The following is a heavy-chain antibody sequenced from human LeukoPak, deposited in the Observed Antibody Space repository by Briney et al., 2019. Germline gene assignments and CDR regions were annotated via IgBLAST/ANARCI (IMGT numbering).Heavy chain of an antibody. CDR1: GFTFSSYA. D-gene: IGHD6-13*01. CDR3: ARGSSSWYYFDY. V-gene: IGHV3-30-3*01. Sequence: QPGGSLRLSYAASGFTFSSYAMHWVRQAPGKRLEWVAVISYDGSNKYYADSVKGRLTISRDNSKNTLYLQMNSLRAEDTAVYYCARGSSSWYYFDYWGQGTLVTVSS. J-gene: IGHJ4*02. CDR2: ISYDGSNK.